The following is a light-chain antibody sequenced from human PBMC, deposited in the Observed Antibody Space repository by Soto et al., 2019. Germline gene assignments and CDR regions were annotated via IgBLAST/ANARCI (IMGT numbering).Light chain of an antibody. CDR2: DVS. Sequence: QSVLTQPRSVSGSPGQSVTISCTGTSSDVGRYDYVSWYQQHPGKAPKLIIYDVSERPSGVPDRFSGSKFGNTASLTISGLQAEDEADYSCCSFVGTYTDVFGTGPNVAVL. CDR1: SSDVGRYDY. CDR3: CSFVGTYTDV. J-gene: IGLJ1*01. V-gene: IGLV2-11*01.